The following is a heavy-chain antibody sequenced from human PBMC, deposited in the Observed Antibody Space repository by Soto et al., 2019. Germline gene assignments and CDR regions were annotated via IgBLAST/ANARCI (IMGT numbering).Heavy chain of an antibody. Sequence: PGGSLRLSCAASGFTFSSYGMHWVRQAPGKGLEWVAVISYDGSNKYYADSVKGRFTISRDNSKNTLYLQMNSLRAEDTAVYYCAKDSPYEYSSSVGDFDYWGQGTLVTVSS. D-gene: IGHD6-6*01. J-gene: IGHJ4*02. CDR1: GFTFSSYG. CDR3: AKDSPYEYSSSVGDFDY. CDR2: ISYDGSNK. V-gene: IGHV3-30*18.